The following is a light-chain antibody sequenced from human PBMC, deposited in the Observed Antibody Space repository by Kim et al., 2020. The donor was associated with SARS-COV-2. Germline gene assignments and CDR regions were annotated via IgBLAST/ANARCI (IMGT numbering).Light chain of an antibody. CDR2: GKN. V-gene: IGLV3-19*01. J-gene: IGLJ2*01. CDR3: NSRGSNDNGL. CDR1: SLRSYY. Sequence: SSELTQDPAVSVALGQTVRITCQGDSLRSYYATWYQQKPGQAPIVVIYGKNNRPSGIPDRFSGSSSGDTASLTITGTQAGDEADYYCNSRGSNDNGLFGGGTKLTVL.